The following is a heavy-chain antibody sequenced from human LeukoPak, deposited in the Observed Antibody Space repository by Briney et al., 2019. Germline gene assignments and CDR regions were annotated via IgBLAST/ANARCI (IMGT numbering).Heavy chain of an antibody. CDR2: IIGSGGST. V-gene: IGHV3-23*01. J-gene: IGHJ4*02. D-gene: IGHD3-22*01. CDR3: AKGSLVVDITDYYFDS. Sequence: GGSLRLSCAASGFTFSSYAMSWVRLAPGKGLEWVSGIIGSGGSTYHADSVKGRFTISRDNSKNTMYLQMNSLRAEDTAVYYCAKGSLVVDITDYYFDSWGQGTLVTVSS. CDR1: GFTFSSYA.